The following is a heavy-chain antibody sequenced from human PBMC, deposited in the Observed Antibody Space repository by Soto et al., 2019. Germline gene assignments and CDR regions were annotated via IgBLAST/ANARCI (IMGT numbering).Heavy chain of an antibody. CDR3: GRLTAAAAAHSDFDV. CDR1: GTSIKNSNYF. Sequence: SDTLSLTCTVSGTSIKNSNYFWGWIRQPPGKRLEFVGSVYSTGGTYYNPSLKNRLTVSAPTSQNQFSLTLKSVTAADSAGYYCGRLTAAAAAHSDFDVWAQGTMVTVSS. V-gene: IGHV4-39*01. CDR2: VYSTGGT. J-gene: IGHJ4*02. D-gene: IGHD2-2*01.